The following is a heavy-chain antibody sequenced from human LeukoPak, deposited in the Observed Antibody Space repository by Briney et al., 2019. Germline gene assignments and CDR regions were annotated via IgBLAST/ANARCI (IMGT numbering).Heavy chain of an antibody. CDR3: ATNWNLDY. Sequence: SETLSLTCTVSGYSISSGYCWGWIRQPPGKGLEWIGDINHSESTNYNPSLKSRVTISVDTSKNQFSLKLTSVTAADTAVYYCATNWNLDYWGQGTLVTVSS. CDR2: INHSEST. CDR1: GYSISSGYC. V-gene: IGHV4-38-2*02. D-gene: IGHD1-1*01. J-gene: IGHJ4*02.